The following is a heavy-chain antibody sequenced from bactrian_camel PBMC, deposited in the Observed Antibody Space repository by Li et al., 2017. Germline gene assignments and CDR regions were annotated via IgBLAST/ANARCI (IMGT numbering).Heavy chain of an antibody. V-gene: IGHV3S53*01. CDR1: GYNPCSYE. J-gene: IGHJ4*01. Sequence: QLVESGGGSVQTGGSLRLSCAYSGYNPCSYEMSWYRQAPGKQREYVGSIDSDGSTTYADFVKGRFTISQDNAKNTVYLQMNSLKPEDTAVYYCALCLPYRCTASRALRPQDYEYWGRGTQVTVS. D-gene: IGHD3*01. CDR2: IDSDGST. CDR3: ALCLPYRCTASRALRPQDYEY.